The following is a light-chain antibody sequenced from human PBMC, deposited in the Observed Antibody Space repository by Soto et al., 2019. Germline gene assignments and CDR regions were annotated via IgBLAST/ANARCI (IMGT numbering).Light chain of an antibody. CDR3: QQYYSTPWT. V-gene: IGKV4-1*01. Sequence: DIVMTQSPDSLAVSLGERATINCKSSQSVLYSSNNKNYLAWYQQKPGQPPKVLIYWASTRESGVPGRFSGSESGTDFTLTISNLQAEDVAVYYCQQYYSTPWTFGQGTKVEIK. CDR2: WAS. J-gene: IGKJ1*01. CDR1: QSVLYSSNNKNY.